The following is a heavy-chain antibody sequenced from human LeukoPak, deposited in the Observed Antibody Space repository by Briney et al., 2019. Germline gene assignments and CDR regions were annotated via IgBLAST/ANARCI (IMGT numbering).Heavy chain of an antibody. CDR3: AREGSGRRLADV. D-gene: IGHD3-10*01. CDR2: IYYSGST. V-gene: IGHV4-31*03. J-gene: IGHJ6*02. CDR1: GVAISSGGYY. Sequence: TLSLTCTVSGVAISSGGYYWGWSRQHPGKGLEWIGYIYYSGSTYYNPSLKSRVTISVDTSKNQFSLKLSSVTAADTAVYYCAREGSGRRLADVWGQGTTVTVSS.